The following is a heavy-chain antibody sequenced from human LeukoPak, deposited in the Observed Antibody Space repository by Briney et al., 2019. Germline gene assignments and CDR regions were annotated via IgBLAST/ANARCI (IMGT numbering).Heavy chain of an antibody. J-gene: IGHJ4*02. Sequence: GGSLRLSCAASGFTFNTYGMNWFRQAPGRGLEWISYINSVGGTTFYGDSVKGRFTISRDNANNTLYLQMNSLRAEDTAVYYCARDSSGVAAAGTPFDYWGQGTLVTVSS. V-gene: IGHV3-48*04. D-gene: IGHD6-13*01. CDR1: GFTFNTYG. CDR3: ARDSSGVAAAGTPFDY. CDR2: INSVGGTT.